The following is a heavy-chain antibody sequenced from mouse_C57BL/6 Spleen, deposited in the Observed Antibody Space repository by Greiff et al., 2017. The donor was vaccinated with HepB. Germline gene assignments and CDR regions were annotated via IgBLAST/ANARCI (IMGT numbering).Heavy chain of an antibody. J-gene: IGHJ4*01. CDR1: GYTFTSYW. CDR3: ARLDHYYAMDY. CDR2: IDPSDSET. V-gene: IGHV1-52*01. Sequence: QVQLQQPGAELVRPGSSVKLSCKASGYTFTSYWMHWVKQRPIQGLEWIGNIDPSDSETHYNQKFKDKSTLTVDKSSSTAYMQLSSLTSEDSAVYYCARLDHYYAMDYWGQVTSVTVSS.